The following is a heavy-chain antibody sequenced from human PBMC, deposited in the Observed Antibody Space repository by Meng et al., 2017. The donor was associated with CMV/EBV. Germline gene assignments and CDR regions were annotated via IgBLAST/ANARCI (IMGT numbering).Heavy chain of an antibody. J-gene: IGHJ4*02. CDR1: GFTFSSYS. V-gene: IGHV3-21*01. Sequence: GESLKISCAASGFTFSSYSMNWVRQAPGKGLEWVSSISSSSSYIYYADSVKRRFTISRDNAKNSLYLQMNSLRAEDTAVYYCASYHHSSSQWYFDYWGQGTLVTVSS. D-gene: IGHD6-13*01. CDR3: ASYHHSSSQWYFDY. CDR2: ISSSSSYI.